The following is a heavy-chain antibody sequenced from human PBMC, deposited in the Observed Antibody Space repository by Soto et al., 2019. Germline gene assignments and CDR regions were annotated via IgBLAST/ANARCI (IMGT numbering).Heavy chain of an antibody. CDR3: AYGSGNYRFQY. CDR2: INPDGSAK. D-gene: IGHD3-10*01. J-gene: IGHJ4*02. V-gene: IGHV3-7*05. Sequence: EVQLVESGGGLVQPGGSLRLSCAASGFTVSSYWLSWVRQAPGKGLEWVANINPDGSAKYYVDSVKGRFTISRDNAKNSLSLQMNSLRAEDTAVYYCAYGSGNYRFQYWGQGTLVTVSS. CDR1: GFTVSSYW.